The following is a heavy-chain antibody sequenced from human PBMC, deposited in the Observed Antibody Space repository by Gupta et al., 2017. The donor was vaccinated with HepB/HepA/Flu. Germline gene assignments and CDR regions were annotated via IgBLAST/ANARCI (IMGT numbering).Heavy chain of an antibody. D-gene: IGHD2-8*01. J-gene: IGHJ5*02. CDR3: ARQGDIVLMGYNWFDP. V-gene: IGHV4-39*01. Sequence: QLQLQESGPGLVKPSETLSLTCTVSGGSISRSSYYWGWIRQPPGKGLEWIGSIYYSGSTYYNPSLKSRVTISVDTSKNQFSLKLSSVTAADTAVYYCARQGDIVLMGYNWFDPWGQGTLVTVSS. CDR1: GGSISRSSYY. CDR2: IYYSGST.